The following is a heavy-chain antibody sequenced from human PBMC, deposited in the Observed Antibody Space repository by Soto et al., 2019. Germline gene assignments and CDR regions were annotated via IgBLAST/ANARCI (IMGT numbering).Heavy chain of an antibody. Sequence: PGESLKISCKVSGYSFTKYWLGWVRQMPGKGLEWMGIIYPSDSDTRYSPSFQGQVTISADKSISTAYLQWSSLKASDTAMYYCARRGILTVYSLFGYWGQGTLVTVSS. CDR3: ARRGILTVYSLFGY. V-gene: IGHV5-51*01. D-gene: IGHD3-9*01. CDR2: IYPSDSDT. CDR1: GYSFTKYW. J-gene: IGHJ4*02.